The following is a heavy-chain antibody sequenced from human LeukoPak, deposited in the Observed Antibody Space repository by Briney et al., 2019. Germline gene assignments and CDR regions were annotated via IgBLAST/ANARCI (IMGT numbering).Heavy chain of an antibody. CDR3: ARVGCTTTSCLAN. D-gene: IGHD2-2*01. J-gene: IGHJ4*02. V-gene: IGHV3-7*01. CDR1: GLTFSSFR. Sequence: GGSLTLSGAISGLTFSSFRRPWARRAPGRGLKWGTNIKQDGSEKYYVDSVKGRFTISRDNAKNSLYLQMSSLRVEDTAVYYCARVGCTTTSCLANWGQGTLVTVSS. CDR2: IKQDGSEK.